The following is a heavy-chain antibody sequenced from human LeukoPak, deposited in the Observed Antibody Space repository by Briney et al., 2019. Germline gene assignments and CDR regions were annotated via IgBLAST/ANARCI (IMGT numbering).Heavy chain of an antibody. CDR1: GFTFSDYH. Sequence: GGSLRLSCAASGFTFSDYHMSWIRQAPGKGLEWVSYISSSSTTIYYADSVKGRFTISRDNAKNSLYLQMNSLRAEDTAVYYCAKPYYDILTGYYDYFDYWGQGTLVTVSS. CDR2: ISSSSTTI. V-gene: IGHV3-11*01. D-gene: IGHD3-9*01. J-gene: IGHJ4*02. CDR3: AKPYYDILTGYYDYFDY.